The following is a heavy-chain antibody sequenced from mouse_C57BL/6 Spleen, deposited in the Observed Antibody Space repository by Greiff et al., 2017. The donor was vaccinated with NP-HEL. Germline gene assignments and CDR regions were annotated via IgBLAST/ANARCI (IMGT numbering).Heavy chain of an antibody. Sequence: QVQLQQPGAELVKPGASVKLSCKASGYTFTSYWMHWVKQRPGQGLEWIGMIHPNSGSTNYNEKFKSKATLTVDKSSSTAYMQLSSLTSEDSAVYYCARSRRDSSGYGFAYWGQGTLVTVSA. V-gene: IGHV1-64*01. CDR1: GYTFTSYW. D-gene: IGHD3-2*02. CDR2: IHPNSGST. CDR3: ARSRRDSSGYGFAY. J-gene: IGHJ3*01.